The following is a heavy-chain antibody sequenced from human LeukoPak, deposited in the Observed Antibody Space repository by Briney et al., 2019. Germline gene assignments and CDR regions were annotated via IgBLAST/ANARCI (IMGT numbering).Heavy chain of an antibody. CDR1: GFTVSNKY. V-gene: IGHV3-53*01. J-gene: IGHJ4*02. Sequence: GGSLRLSCAASGFTVSNKYMTWVRQAPGKGLEWVSLIYSDGRTYYADSVKGRCTISRDNSKNTLYLQMNSLRVEDTAVYYCAQLVVAATAYWGQGTLVTVSS. CDR2: IYSDGRT. CDR3: AQLVVAATAY. D-gene: IGHD2-15*01.